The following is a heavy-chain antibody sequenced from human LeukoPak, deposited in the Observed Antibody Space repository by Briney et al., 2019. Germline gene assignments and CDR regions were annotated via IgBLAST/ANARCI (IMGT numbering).Heavy chain of an antibody. D-gene: IGHD4-23*01. CDR3: AKDSGFYGGKSFDY. CDR1: GFTFSSYA. Sequence: HAGGSLRLSCAASGFTFSSYAMSWVRQAPGKGLEWVAAISGSGGSTYYADSVKGRFTISRDNSKNTLYMQMNSLRAEDTAVYYCAKDSGFYGGKSFDYWGQGTLVTVSS. V-gene: IGHV3-23*01. CDR2: ISGSGGST. J-gene: IGHJ4*02.